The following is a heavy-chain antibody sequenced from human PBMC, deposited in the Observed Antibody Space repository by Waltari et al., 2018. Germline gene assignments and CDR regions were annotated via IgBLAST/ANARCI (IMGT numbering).Heavy chain of an antibody. D-gene: IGHD6-19*01. V-gene: IGHV4-38-2*01. Sequence: QVQLQESGPGLVKPSETLSLTCAVSGYSISSGYYWGWIRQPPGKGLEWIGSIYHSGSTYYNPSLKSRVTISVDTSKNQFSLKLSSVTAADTAVYYCARIYSSGYFDYWGQGTLVTVSS. CDR3: ARIYSSGYFDY. CDR2: IYHSGST. J-gene: IGHJ4*02. CDR1: GYSISSGYY.